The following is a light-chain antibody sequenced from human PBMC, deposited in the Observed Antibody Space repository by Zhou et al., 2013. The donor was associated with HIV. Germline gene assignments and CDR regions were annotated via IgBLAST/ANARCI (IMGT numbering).Light chain of an antibody. Sequence: QSALTQPASVSGSPGQSITISCTGTSSDVGGYNFVSWYQQHPGRAPKLIIYEVTKRPSGISNRFSASKSGNTASLTISGIQAEDEADYYCCSYAGTRTPWVFGTGTKVTVL. CDR2: EVT. V-gene: IGLV2-23*02. CDR1: SSDVGGYNF. CDR3: CSYAGTRTPWV. J-gene: IGLJ1*01.